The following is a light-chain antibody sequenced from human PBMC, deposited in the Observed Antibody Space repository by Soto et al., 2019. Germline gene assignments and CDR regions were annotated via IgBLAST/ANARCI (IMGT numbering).Light chain of an antibody. Sequence: QSVLTQPASVSGSPGQSITISCTGTSSDVGFYDYVSWYQQYPGKAPKLIIYDISKRPSGVPDRFSGSKSGNTASLTISGLLPEDEADYYCCSYAGSYTYVFGPGTKV. J-gene: IGLJ1*01. CDR2: DIS. CDR1: SSDVGFYDY. V-gene: IGLV2-11*01. CDR3: CSYAGSYTYV.